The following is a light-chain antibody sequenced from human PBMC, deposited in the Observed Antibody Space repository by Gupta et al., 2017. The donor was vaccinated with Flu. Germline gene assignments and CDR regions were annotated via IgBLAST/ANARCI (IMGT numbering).Light chain of an antibody. CDR1: GDNF. CDR2: QDS. CDR3: QAWDSSTVI. Sequence: GDNFASWYQQKSGQSPVLVMYQDSKRPSGISERYSGSNSGNTATLTISETQATDEGDYYCQAWDSSTVIFGGGTRLTVL. J-gene: IGLJ2*01. V-gene: IGLV3-1*01.